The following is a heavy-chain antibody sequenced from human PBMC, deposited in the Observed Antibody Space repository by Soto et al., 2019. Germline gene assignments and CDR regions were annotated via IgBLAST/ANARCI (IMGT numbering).Heavy chain of an antibody. D-gene: IGHD4-4*01. CDR1: GFTFRFYD. V-gene: IGHV3-30*18. CDR3: AKDAYTPIRTTAHDSGGLDH. Sequence: QVQLVESGGGVVQPGRSLRLSCATSGFTFRFYDMHWVRQAPGKGLEWVAIISRDGNNKDYGDSVKGRFTISRDNSKHTLYLQMNSLRGEDTAVYYCAKDAYTPIRTTAHDSGGLDHWGRGTLVTVSS. J-gene: IGHJ4*02. CDR2: ISRDGNNK.